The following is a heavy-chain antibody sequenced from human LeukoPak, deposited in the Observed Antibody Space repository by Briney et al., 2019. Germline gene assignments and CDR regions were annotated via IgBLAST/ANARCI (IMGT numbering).Heavy chain of an antibody. D-gene: IGHD1-1*01. CDR1: GFTLGSYW. CDR3: ARTTYGDY. J-gene: IGHJ4*02. Sequence: PGGSLRLFCAASGFTLGSYWMTWVRQAPRKGLEWAAAIKEDGSETYYVDSVKGRFTISRDNAKNSLYLQMSSLRAEDTAVYYCARTTYGDYWGQGTVVTVSS. V-gene: IGHV3-7*02. CDR2: IKEDGSET.